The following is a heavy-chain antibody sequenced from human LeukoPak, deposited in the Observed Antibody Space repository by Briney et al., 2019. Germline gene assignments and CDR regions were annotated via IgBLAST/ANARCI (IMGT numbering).Heavy chain of an antibody. CDR1: GGSFSGYY. Sequence: SETLSLTCAVYGGSFSGYYWSWIRQPPGKGLEWIGEINHSGSTNYNPSLKSRVTISVDTSKNQFSLKLSSVTAADTAVYHCARVVRYFDWFSTYYFDYWGQGTLVTVSS. V-gene: IGHV4-34*01. D-gene: IGHD3-9*01. CDR2: INHSGST. CDR3: ARVVRYFDWFSTYYFDY. J-gene: IGHJ4*02.